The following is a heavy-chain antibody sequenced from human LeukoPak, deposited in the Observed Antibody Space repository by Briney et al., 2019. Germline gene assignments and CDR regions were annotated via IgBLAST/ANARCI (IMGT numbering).Heavy chain of an antibody. D-gene: IGHD2-2*01. CDR2: IYHSGST. Sequence: KPSETLSLTCAVYGGSFSGYYWCWIRQPPGKGLEWIGSIYHSGSTYYNPSLKSRVTISVDTSKNQFSLKLSSVTAADTAVYYCARHGVVPAAIVTEYFQHWGQGTLVTVSS. CDR3: ARHGVVPAAIVTEYFQH. V-gene: IGHV4-38-2*01. CDR1: GGSFSGYY. J-gene: IGHJ1*01.